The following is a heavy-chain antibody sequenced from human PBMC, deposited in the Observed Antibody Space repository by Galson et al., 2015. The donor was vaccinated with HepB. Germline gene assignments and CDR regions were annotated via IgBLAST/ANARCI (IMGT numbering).Heavy chain of an antibody. CDR3: AAGATGYSKGYYYYGMDV. V-gene: IGHV3-13*04. Sequence: LRLSCAASGFTFSSYDMHWVRQATGKGLEWVSAIGTAGDTYYPGSVKGRFTISRENAKNSLYLQMNSLRAGDTAVYYCAAGATGYSKGYYYYGMDVWGQGTTVTVSS. J-gene: IGHJ6*02. CDR2: IGTAGDT. CDR1: GFTFSSYD. D-gene: IGHD6-13*01.